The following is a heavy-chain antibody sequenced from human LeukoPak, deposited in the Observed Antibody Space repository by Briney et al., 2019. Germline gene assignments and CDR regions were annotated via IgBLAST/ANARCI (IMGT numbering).Heavy chain of an antibody. V-gene: IGHV4-34*01. CDR2: ITHSGSP. CDR1: SGSLSGYY. Sequence: SETLSLTCGVSSGSLSGYYWRWIRQPPGGGLEWLGEITHSGSPNYNPSLKSRVTISGDTSKKQFSLNLKSVTAADAGVYYCARGVDLWGRGTPVTVSS. J-gene: IGHJ2*01. CDR3: ARGVDL.